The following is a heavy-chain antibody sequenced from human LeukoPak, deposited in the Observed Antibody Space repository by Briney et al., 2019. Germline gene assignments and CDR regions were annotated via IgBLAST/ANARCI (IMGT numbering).Heavy chain of an antibody. CDR1: GGSMRSYY. V-gene: IGHV4-59*08. CDR3: ASRLYVWGSYRQNDAFDI. CDR2: IYYTGST. Sequence: PSETLSLTCTVSGGSMRSYYWAWIQQPPGKGLEWIGYIYYTGSTNYNPSLKSRVTISVDTSKNQFSLKLSSVTAADTAVYYCASRLYVWGSYRQNDAFDIWGQGTMVTVSS. D-gene: IGHD3-16*02. J-gene: IGHJ3*02.